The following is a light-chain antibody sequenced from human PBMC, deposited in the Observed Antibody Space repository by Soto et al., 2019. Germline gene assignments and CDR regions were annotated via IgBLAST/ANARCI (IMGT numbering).Light chain of an antibody. CDR1: QAIGSY. Sequence: IQLTQSPSSLSASVGDTVTITCRASQAIGSYFAWYQQRPGTAPKLLIYSASTLHSGVPSRFSGSGSGTDFTLTISSLQPEDFATYYCQQVDSYPLTFGPGTTVEI. V-gene: IGKV1-9*01. CDR2: SAS. CDR3: QQVDSYPLT. J-gene: IGKJ3*01.